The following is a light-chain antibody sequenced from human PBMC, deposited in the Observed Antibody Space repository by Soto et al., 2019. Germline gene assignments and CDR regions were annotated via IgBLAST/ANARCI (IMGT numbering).Light chain of an antibody. CDR2: DAS. Sequence: AIQLTQSPSSLSASVGDRVTITCRASQGISSWLAWYQQQPGKAPKLLIYDASSLESGVPSRFSGSESGTDFALTISSLQPEDFATYYCQQVNSYPLTFGQGTRLEIK. CDR3: QQVNSYPLT. CDR1: QGISSW. V-gene: IGKV1-13*02. J-gene: IGKJ5*01.